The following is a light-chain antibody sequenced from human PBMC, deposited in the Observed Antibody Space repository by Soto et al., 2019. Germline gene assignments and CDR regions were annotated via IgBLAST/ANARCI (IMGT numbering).Light chain of an antibody. CDR2: EVT. J-gene: IGLJ1*01. V-gene: IGLV2-14*01. CDR3: SSYTSSSTLL. Sequence: QSVLTQPASVSGSPGQSITISCTGTSSDVGDYNYVSWYQQYPGKAPKLMIHEVTNRPSGVSNRFSGSKSGNTASLTISGLRAEDEADYYCSSYTSSSTLLFGNGTKLTVL. CDR1: SSDVGDYNY.